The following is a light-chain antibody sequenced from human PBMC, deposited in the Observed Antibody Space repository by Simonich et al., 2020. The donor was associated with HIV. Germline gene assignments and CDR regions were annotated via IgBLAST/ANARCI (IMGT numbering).Light chain of an antibody. V-gene: IGLV2-23*01. J-gene: IGLJ3*02. Sequence: QSALTQPASVSGSPGQSITISCTGTSSDGGSYNLVSWYQQPAGKAPKVMIYEGSKRPSGVANRFSGSKSGNTASLTISGLQAEDEADYYCCSYARSRVFGGGTKLTVL. CDR3: CSYARSRV. CDR1: SSDGGSYNL. CDR2: EGS.